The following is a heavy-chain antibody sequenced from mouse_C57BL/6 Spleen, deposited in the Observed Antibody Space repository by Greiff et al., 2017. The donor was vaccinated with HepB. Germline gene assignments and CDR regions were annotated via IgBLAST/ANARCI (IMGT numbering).Heavy chain of an antibody. CDR2: IWSGGST. CDR1: GFSLTSYG. D-gene: IGHD2-3*01. Sequence: VQLKESGPGLVQPSQSLSITCTVSGFSLTSYGVHWVRQSPGKGLEWLGVIWSGGSTDYNAAFISRLSISKDNSKSQVFFKMNSLQADDTAIYYCARNNDGYYDYYAMDYWGQGTSVTVSS. V-gene: IGHV2-2*01. CDR3: ARNNDGYYDYYAMDY. J-gene: IGHJ4*01.